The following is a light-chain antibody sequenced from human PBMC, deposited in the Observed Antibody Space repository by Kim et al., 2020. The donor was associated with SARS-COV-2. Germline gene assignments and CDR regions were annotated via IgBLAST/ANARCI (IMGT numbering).Light chain of an antibody. J-gene: IGKJ4*01. CDR2: VAS. Sequence: DIQMTQSPSFLSASVGDRVSITCRASQAISSSLAWYQQKPGRAPKVLIYVASTLQTGVPSRFSGSGSGTEFTLTIDNLQPEDFATYYCQQLNSYPLSFGGGTKLEI. CDR3: QQLNSYPLS. CDR1: QAISSS. V-gene: IGKV1-9*01.